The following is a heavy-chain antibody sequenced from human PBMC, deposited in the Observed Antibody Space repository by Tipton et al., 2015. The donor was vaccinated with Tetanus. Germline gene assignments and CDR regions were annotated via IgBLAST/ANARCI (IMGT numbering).Heavy chain of an antibody. Sequence: LRLSCTVSGDSVRSGDHDWNWIRQPPGKGLEWIGYVHYSGRTNKSPSLKSRVTLSTDKSKNQFSVRLTSVTAADTAVYYCARANSDYDKQGPFDYWGQGARVIVS. CDR1: GDSVRSGDHD. D-gene: IGHD3-16*01. CDR2: VHYSGRT. V-gene: IGHV4-61*08. CDR3: ARANSDYDKQGPFDY. J-gene: IGHJ4*02.